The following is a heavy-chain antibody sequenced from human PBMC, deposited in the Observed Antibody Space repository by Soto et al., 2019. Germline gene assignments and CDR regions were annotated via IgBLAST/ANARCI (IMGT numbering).Heavy chain of an antibody. CDR1: GGSISSGGYY. J-gene: IGHJ5*02. V-gene: IGHV4-31*03. CDR2: IYYSGST. CDR3: ARRPYGSGSYYNWFDP. D-gene: IGHD3-10*01. Sequence: PSETLSLTCTVSGGSISSGGYYWSWIRQHPGKGLEWIGYIYYSGSTYYNPSLKSRVTISVDTSKNQFSLKLSSVTAADTAVYYCARRPYGSGSYYNWFDPWGQGTLVTVSS.